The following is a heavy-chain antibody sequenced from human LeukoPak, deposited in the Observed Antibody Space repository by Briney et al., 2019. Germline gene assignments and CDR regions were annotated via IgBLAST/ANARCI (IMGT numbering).Heavy chain of an antibody. CDR1: GYTFTAYY. V-gene: IGHV1-2*02. Sequence: ASVKVSCKASGYTFTAYYIHWVRQAPGQGLEWMGWINPNGGSTHYAQDFQGRLTMTRDTSISTAYIELNGLRSDDTAVYYCARDASRTNFDPWGQGTLVTVSS. J-gene: IGHJ5*02. D-gene: IGHD2-2*01. CDR2: INPNGGST. CDR3: ARDASRTNFDP.